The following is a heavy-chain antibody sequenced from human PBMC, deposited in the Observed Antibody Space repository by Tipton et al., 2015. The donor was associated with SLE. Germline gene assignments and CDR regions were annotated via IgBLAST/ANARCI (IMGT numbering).Heavy chain of an antibody. CDR3: ARVRVDTAMGVFAF. CDR2: ISTYNGNT. CDR1: GYTFTTYG. V-gene: IGHV1-18*04. Sequence: QLVQSGVEVKKPGASVRVSCRASGYTFTTYGISWVRQAPGQGLEWMGWISTYNGNTNYAQKLQGRVTMTSDTSTSTAYMELRSLRSDDTAIYYCARVRVDTAMGVFAFWGQGTLVTVSS. J-gene: IGHJ4*02. D-gene: IGHD5-18*01.